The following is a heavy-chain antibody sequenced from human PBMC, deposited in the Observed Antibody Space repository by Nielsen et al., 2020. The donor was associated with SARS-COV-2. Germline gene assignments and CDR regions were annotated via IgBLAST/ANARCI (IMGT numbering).Heavy chain of an antibody. Sequence: WIRQPPGKGLEWVSYISSSSSTIYYADSVKGRFTISRDNAKNSLYLQMNSLRDEDTAVYYCASSGYYLFDYWGQGTLVTVSS. J-gene: IGHJ4*02. D-gene: IGHD3-22*01. CDR2: ISSSSSTI. V-gene: IGHV3-48*02. CDR3: ASSGYYLFDY.